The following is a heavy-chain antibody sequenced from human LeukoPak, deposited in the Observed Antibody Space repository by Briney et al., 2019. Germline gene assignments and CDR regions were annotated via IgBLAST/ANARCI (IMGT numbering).Heavy chain of an antibody. CDR1: GFTFSSYS. J-gene: IGHJ6*02. CDR2: ISSSSSTI. V-gene: IGHV3-48*04. D-gene: IGHD5-18*01. Sequence: GGSLRLSCAASGFTFSSYSMNWVRQAPGKGLEWVSYISSSSSTIYYADSVKGRFTISRDNAKNSLYLQMNSLRAEDTAVYYCARDPPIQLWFAPHYYYYGMDVWGQGTTVTVSS. CDR3: ARDPPIQLWFAPHYYYYGMDV.